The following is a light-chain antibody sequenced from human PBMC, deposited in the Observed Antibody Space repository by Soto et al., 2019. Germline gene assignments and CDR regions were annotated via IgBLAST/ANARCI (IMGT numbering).Light chain of an antibody. CDR1: HTIMTY. CDR2: AAS. Sequence: IQMTQSPSSLSASVGGEVTITCRASHTIMTYLNWYQLKPGKPPRLLIYAASSLQSGVPSRFSGSGSGTDFTLTINSLQPEDFATYSCQQSYNSPQTFGQGTKVDIK. V-gene: IGKV1-39*01. J-gene: IGKJ1*01. CDR3: QQSYNSPQT.